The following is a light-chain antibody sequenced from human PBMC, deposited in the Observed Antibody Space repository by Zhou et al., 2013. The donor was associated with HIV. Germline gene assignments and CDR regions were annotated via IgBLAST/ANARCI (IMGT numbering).Light chain of an antibody. CDR2: DAS. J-gene: IGKJ4*01. CDR3: QQYNNWPPLT. Sequence: EIVMTQSPATLSVSPGERATLSCRASQSVSSNLAWYQQKPGQAPRLLIYDASTRATDIPARFSGSGSGTEFTLTISSMQSEDFAVYYCQQYNNWPPLTFGGGTKGGDQT. CDR1: QSVSSN. V-gene: IGKV3-15*01.